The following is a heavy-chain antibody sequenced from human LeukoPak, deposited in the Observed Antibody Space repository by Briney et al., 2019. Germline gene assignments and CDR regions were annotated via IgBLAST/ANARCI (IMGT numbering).Heavy chain of an antibody. Sequence: ASVKVSCKASGYTFTGYCMHWVRQAPGQGLEWMGWINPNSGGTNYAQKFQGRVTMTRNTSISTAYMELSSLRSEDTAVYYCARVFRTGWLQYVADYYYGMDVWGQGTTVTVSS. CDR2: INPNSGGT. J-gene: IGHJ6*02. CDR3: ARVFRTGWLQYVADYYYGMDV. V-gene: IGHV1-2*02. CDR1: GYTFTGYC. D-gene: IGHD2-15*01.